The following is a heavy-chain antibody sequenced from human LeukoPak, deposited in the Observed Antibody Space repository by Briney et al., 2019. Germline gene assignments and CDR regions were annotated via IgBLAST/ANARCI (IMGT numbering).Heavy chain of an antibody. D-gene: IGHD6-13*01. CDR3: SSIAAHSYYYMDV. J-gene: IGHJ6*03. CDR2: ISSSSYI. V-gene: IGHV3-21*01. CDR1: GFTFSSYT. Sequence: GGSLRLSCAASGFTFSSYTMNWVRQAPGKGLEWVSSISSSSYIYYADSVKGRFTISRDNAKNSLYLQMNSLRAEDTAVYYCSSIAAHSYYYMDVWGKGTTVTVSS.